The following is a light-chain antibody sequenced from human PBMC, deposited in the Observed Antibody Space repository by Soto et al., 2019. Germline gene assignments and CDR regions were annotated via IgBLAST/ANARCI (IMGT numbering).Light chain of an antibody. CDR2: AAS. J-gene: IGKJ1*01. Sequence: DIQMTQSPSSLSASVGDTVTITCRASQSISGYLNWYQQQSGKAPKLLIYAASALHSGVPSRFSGSGSGTDFTLTISGLQPEDFAVYYCQQYGSSGTFGQGTKVDIK. CDR1: QSISGY. CDR3: QQYGSSGT. V-gene: IGKV1-39*01.